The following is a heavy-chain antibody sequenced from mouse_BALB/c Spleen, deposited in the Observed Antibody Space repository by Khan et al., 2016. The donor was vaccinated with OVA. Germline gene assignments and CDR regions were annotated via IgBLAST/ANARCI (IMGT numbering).Heavy chain of an antibody. J-gene: IGHJ3*01. CDR1: DSSFTDYY. D-gene: IGHD2-4*01. V-gene: IGHV1S135*01. CDR3: ARNGITTWFAY. Sequence: VRLQQSGPELMKPGASVKMSCKASDSSFTDYYMHWMKQSHGKSLEWIGYIDPFNGSTTYNQKFKGKATLTVDKSSSTAYMHLNSLTSEDSAVYYCARNGITTWFAYWGQGTLVTVSA. CDR2: IDPFNGST.